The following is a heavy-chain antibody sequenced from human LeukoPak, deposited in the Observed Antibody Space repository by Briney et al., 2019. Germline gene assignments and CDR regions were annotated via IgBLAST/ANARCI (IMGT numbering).Heavy chain of an antibody. CDR2: IYYTGNT. CDR1: GVSISSSYSY. J-gene: IGHJ4*02. V-gene: IGHV4-39*01. D-gene: IGHD1-26*01. CDR3: ARHPTKWELRLSLDY. Sequence: SETLSLTCTVSGVSISSSYSYWGWIRQPPGMGLEWIGSIYYTGNTYYNASLKSQVSISIDTSKNQFSLKLTSVTAADTAVYYCARHPTKWELRLSLDYWGQGTLVTVSS.